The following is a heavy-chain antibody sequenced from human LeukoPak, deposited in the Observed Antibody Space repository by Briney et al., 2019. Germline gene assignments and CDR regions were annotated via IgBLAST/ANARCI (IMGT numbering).Heavy chain of an antibody. CDR1: GFTFNNYS. D-gene: IGHD1-26*01. CDR3: AREIVGATKVGY. V-gene: IGHV3-21*01. CDR2: ISSRNSYI. Sequence: GALRLPFAAPGFTFNNYSMNWVRQAPGKGLEWVSSISSRNSYIYYADSVKGRFTISRDNAKNSLYLQMSSLRAEDTAVYYCAREIVGATKVGYWGQGTLVTVSP. J-gene: IGHJ4*02.